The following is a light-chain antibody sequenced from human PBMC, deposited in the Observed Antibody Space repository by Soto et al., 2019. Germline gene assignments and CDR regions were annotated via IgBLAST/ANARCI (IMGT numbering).Light chain of an antibody. Sequence: DIQMRQSPSSLSATVGDRVTITCQASQDSSNYLNWYQQKPGKAPKLLIYDASNLETGVPSRFSGSGSGTDLTFTISSLQPEDIATYYCQQYDNLRYAFGQGTKLEIK. CDR2: DAS. V-gene: IGKV1-33*01. CDR1: QDSSNY. CDR3: QQYDNLRYA. J-gene: IGKJ2*01.